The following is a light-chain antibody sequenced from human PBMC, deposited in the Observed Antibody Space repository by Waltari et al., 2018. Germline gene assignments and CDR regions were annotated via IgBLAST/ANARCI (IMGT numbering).Light chain of an antibody. CDR1: SLRTYS. Sequence: SSELTQDPAVSVALGQTVRITCQGDSLRTYSADWYQQRPGQAPILVLFSTDDRPSGIPDRFSGSSSRDTASSTITGTQAEDEADYYCASRDPTANAVVFGGGTKLTVL. CDR2: STD. V-gene: IGLV3-19*01. J-gene: IGLJ2*01. CDR3: ASRDPTANAVV.